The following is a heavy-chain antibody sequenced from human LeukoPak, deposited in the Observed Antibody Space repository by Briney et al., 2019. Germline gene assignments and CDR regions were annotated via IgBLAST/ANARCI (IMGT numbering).Heavy chain of an antibody. CDR3: AREKGIMVREMALDI. CDR1: GFSFSSNW. V-gene: IGHV3-7*03. Sequence: GGSLRLSCGASGFSFSSNWMSWVRQAPGRGLEWVANIKQDGSEKHCVDSVKGRFTISRDNGKNSLYLQMNSLRAEDTAVYYCAREKGIMVREMALDIWGQGTMVTVSS. D-gene: IGHD3-10*01. J-gene: IGHJ3*02. CDR2: IKQDGSEK.